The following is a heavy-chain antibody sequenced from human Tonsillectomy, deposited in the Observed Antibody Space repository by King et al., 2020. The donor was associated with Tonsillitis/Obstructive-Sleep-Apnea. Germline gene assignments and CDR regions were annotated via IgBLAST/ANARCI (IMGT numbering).Heavy chain of an antibody. Sequence: QLVQSGAEVKKPGESLRISCKGSGYSFTNYWISWVRQMPGKGLEWMGRIDPSDSYTNYSPSFQGHVTISAHKSISTAYLQWSSLKASDTAMYYCARPSFNYDFWRNGVDVWGQGTTVTDSS. CDR3: ARPSFNYDFWRNGVDV. J-gene: IGHJ6*01. D-gene: IGHD3-3*01. CDR1: GYSFTNYW. V-gene: IGHV5-10-1*03. CDR2: IDPSDSYT.